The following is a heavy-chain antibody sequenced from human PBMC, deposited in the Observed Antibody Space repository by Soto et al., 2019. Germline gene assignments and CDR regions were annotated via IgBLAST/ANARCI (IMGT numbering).Heavy chain of an antibody. CDR1: GFTFDDYT. V-gene: IGHV3-43*01. J-gene: IGHJ3*02. Sequence: PGGSLRLSCAASGFTFDDYTMHWVRQAPGKGLEWVSLISWDGGSTYYADSVKGRFTISSDNAKNSLYLQMNSLRAEDTAVYYCARDGYSSSWTVGDAFDIWGQGTMVTVSS. CDR2: ISWDGGST. D-gene: IGHD6-13*01. CDR3: ARDGYSSSWTVGDAFDI.